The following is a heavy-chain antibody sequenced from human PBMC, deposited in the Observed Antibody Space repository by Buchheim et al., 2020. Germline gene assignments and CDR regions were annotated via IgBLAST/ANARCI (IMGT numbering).Heavy chain of an antibody. CDR2: IAGDGVKI. CDR3: ARADSTIFGVVPP. V-gene: IGHV3-7*01. CDR1: GFIFDNFW. J-gene: IGHJ5*02. D-gene: IGHD3-3*01. Sequence: DVQLVESGGGLVQSGGSLRLSCEASGFIFDNFWMTWVRQAQGKGLEWVASIAGDGVKIYYGDAVKGRFTISRDNAKNTLYLQMNSLRAEDTAVYYCARADSTIFGVVPPWGQGTL.